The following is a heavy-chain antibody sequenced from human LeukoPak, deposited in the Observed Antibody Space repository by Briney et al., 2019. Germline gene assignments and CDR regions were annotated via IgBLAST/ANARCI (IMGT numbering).Heavy chain of an antibody. J-gene: IGHJ4*02. CDR1: GFTFSSYA. D-gene: IGHD1-26*01. V-gene: IGHV3-64*01. CDR3: ARRYSGYFDY. CDR2: ISSNGGST. Sequence: GGSLRLSCAASGFTFSSYAMHWVRQAPGKGLEYVSAISSNGGSTYYANSVKGRFTISRDNSKNTLYLQMGSLRAEDMAVYYCARRYSGYFDYWGQGTLVTVSS.